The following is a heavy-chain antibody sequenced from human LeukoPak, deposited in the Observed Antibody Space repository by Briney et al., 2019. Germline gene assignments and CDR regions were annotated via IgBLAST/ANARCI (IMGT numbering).Heavy chain of an antibody. CDR1: GYTFSNYA. CDR3: ARTRITMIVGLASRFDY. Sequence: GGSLRLSCAASGYTFSNYAMNWVRQAPGKGLEWVSMISHSGGITYYADSVKGRFTISRDNSKNTLYLQMNSLRAEDTAVYYCARTRITMIVGLASRFDYWGQGTLVTVSP. V-gene: IGHV3-23*01. D-gene: IGHD3-22*01. J-gene: IGHJ4*02. CDR2: ISHSGGIT.